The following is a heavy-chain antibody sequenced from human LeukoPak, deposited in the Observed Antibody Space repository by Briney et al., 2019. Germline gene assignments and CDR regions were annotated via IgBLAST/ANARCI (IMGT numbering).Heavy chain of an antibody. D-gene: IGHD3-3*01. CDR1: GFTLSNNA. Sequence: GGSLRLSCAASGFTLSNNAVSWVRQAPGKGLEWGSLISDSGSRTYYADSVKGRFTISRDNSKNTLYLQMNSLRAEDTAVYYCARDPHYDFWSGYYSANYYYYMDVWGKGTTVTVSS. CDR2: ISDSGSRT. J-gene: IGHJ6*03. V-gene: IGHV3-23*01. CDR3: ARDPHYDFWSGYYSANYYYYMDV.